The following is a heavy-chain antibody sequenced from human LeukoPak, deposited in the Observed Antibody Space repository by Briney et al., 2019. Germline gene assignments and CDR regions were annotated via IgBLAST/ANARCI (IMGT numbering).Heavy chain of an antibody. V-gene: IGHV3-7*01. CDR2: IKFDGSEK. J-gene: IGHJ4*02. D-gene: IGHD5-24*01. Sequence: PGGSLRLSCAASGFTFSRYWLSWARQAPGKGLEWVANIKFDGSEKYYVDSVKGRFTISRDNAKNSMYLQMNSLRVEDTAIYYCARLDEAFDKWGQGTPVTVSS. CDR1: GFTFSRYW. CDR3: ARLDEAFDK.